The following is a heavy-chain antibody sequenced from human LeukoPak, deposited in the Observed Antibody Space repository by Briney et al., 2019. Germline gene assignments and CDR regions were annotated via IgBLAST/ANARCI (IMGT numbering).Heavy chain of an antibody. Sequence: KPSETLSLTCAVYGVSFSGYYWSWLRQPPGKGLEWIGEINHSGSTNYNPSLKSRVTISVDTSKNQFSLKLSSVTAADTAVYYCARGSSYCSSTSCYAGWFDPWGQGTLVTVSS. CDR2: INHSGST. J-gene: IGHJ5*02. V-gene: IGHV4-34*01. CDR1: GVSFSGYY. D-gene: IGHD2-2*01. CDR3: ARGSSYCSSTSCYAGWFDP.